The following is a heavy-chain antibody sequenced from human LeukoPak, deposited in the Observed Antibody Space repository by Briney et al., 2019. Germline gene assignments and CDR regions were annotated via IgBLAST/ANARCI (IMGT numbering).Heavy chain of an antibody. CDR3: ARLRLDAFDI. CDR1: GYTFTGYY. Sequence: ASVTVSCKASGYTFTGYYMHWVRQAPGQGLGWMGWINPNSGGTNYAQKFQGRVTMTRDTSISTAYMELSRLRSDDTAVYYCARLRLDAFDIWGQGTMVTVSS. D-gene: IGHD3-16*01. V-gene: IGHV1-2*02. J-gene: IGHJ3*02. CDR2: INPNSGGT.